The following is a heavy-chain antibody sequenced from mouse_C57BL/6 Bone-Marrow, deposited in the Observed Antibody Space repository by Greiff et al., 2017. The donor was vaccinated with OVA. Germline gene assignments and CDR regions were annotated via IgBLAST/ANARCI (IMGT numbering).Heavy chain of an antibody. D-gene: IGHD2-10*01. V-gene: IGHV1-61*01. CDR1: GYTFTSYW. CDR3: ARIPLPGYFDV. CDR2: IYPSDSET. Sequence: QVQLQQSGAELVRPGSSVKLSCKASGYTFTSYWMDWVKQRPGQGLEWIGNIYPSDSETHYNQKFKDKATLTVDKSSSTAYMQLSSLTSEDSAVYYCARIPLPGYFDVWGTGTTVTVSS. J-gene: IGHJ1*03.